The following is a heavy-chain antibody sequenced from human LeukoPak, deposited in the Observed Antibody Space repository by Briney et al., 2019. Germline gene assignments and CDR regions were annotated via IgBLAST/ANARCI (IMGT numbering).Heavy chain of an antibody. J-gene: IGHJ1*01. CDR1: GFTFSSYA. D-gene: IGHD2-2*01. CDR2: ISYDGSNK. CDR3: ARDQSLYCSSTSCYAWYFQH. Sequence: PGRSLRLSCAASGFTFSSYAMHWVRQAPGKGLEWVAVISYDGSNKYYADSVKGRFTISRDNSKNTLYLQMNSLRAEDTALYHCARDQSLYCSSTSCYAWYFQHWGQGTLVTVSS. V-gene: IGHV3-30*04.